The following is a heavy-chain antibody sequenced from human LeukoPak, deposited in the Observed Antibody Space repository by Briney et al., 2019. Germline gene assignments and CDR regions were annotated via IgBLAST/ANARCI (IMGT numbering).Heavy chain of an antibody. Sequence: SETLSLTCTVSRGFITSHSWGWVRQPPGKGLEWIGHIHYSGTTSHNPSLKSRVTITSDTSNDQFSLKLSSVTAADTAMYYCARWGVPSFDFWGRGTLVTVSS. CDR3: ARWGVPSFDF. D-gene: IGHD3-16*01. J-gene: IGHJ4*02. V-gene: IGHV4-59*11. CDR2: IHYSGTT. CDR1: RGFITSHS.